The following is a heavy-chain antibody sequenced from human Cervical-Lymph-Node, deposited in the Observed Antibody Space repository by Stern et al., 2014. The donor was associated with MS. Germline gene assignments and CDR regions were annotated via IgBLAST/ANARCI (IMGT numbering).Heavy chain of an antibody. CDR2: MDPAGGTP. CDR3: ARGGLYERGGYYDSLDF. V-gene: IGHV1-8*01. Sequence: VQLAESGADVKKPGASVKVSCKASGYTFRNHDIHWVRQAPGQGLAWMGCMDPAGGTPGYGQRFQGRVTITRDLSTDPAYMELSRLTSEDTAIYYCARGGLYERGGYYDSLDFWGHGTMVTVSS. J-gene: IGHJ3*01. CDR1: GYTFRNHD. D-gene: IGHD3-22*01.